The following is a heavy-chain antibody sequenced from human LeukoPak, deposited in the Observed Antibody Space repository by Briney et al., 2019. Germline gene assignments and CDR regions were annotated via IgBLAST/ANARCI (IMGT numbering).Heavy chain of an antibody. CDR1: GGSISSYY. V-gene: IGHV4-59*01. Sequence: PSETLSLTCTVSGGSISSYYWSWIRQPPGKGLEWIGYIYYSGSTNYNPSLKSRVTISVDTSKNQFSLKLSSVTAADTAVYYCAKRDPYCGGDCQDIWGQGTMVTVSS. D-gene: IGHD2-21*01. CDR3: AKRDPYCGGDCQDI. CDR2: IYYSGST. J-gene: IGHJ3*02.